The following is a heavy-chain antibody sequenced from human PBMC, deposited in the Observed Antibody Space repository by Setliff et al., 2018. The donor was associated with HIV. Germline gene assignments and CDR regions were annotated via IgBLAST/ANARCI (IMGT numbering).Heavy chain of an antibody. J-gene: IGHJ6*02. CDR1: GYSLTELS. CDR3: ATGFGAVTDYAMDV. V-gene: IGHV1-24*01. CDR2: FEPEYAET. Sequence: ASVKVSCKISGYSLTELSRHWVRQAPGKGLEWMGGFEPEYAETLYAQKFKGRVNMTVDTTTDTAYMELSGLRPDDTAVYYCATGFGAVTDYAMDVWGQGTTVTVSS. D-gene: IGHD3-10*01.